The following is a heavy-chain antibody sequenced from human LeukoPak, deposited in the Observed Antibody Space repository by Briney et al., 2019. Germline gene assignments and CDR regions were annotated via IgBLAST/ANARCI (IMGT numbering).Heavy chain of an antibody. J-gene: IGHJ4*02. CDR1: GFTFSNYW. Sequence: GGSLRLSCAASGFTFSNYWMHWVRQAPGKGLIWVSRINSDGSSTNYADSVKGRFTISSDNAENTLYLQMNSLRAEDTAVYYCARSDYFDYWGQGTLVTVSS. V-gene: IGHV3-74*01. CDR3: ARSDYFDY. CDR2: INSDGSST.